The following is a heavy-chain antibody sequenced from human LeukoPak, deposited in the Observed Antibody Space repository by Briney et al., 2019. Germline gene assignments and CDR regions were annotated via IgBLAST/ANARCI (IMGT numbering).Heavy chain of an antibody. CDR2: IYYSGTT. V-gene: IGHV4-39*07. CDR1: GGSIRSSSYY. Sequence: SETLSLTCAVSGGSIRSSSYYWGWIRQPPEKGLEWIGSIYYSGTTYYNPSLKSRVTISVDTSKSQFSLRLSSVTAADTAVYYCARSFRSETFDIWGQGTMVTVSS. J-gene: IGHJ3*02. CDR3: ARSFRSETFDI.